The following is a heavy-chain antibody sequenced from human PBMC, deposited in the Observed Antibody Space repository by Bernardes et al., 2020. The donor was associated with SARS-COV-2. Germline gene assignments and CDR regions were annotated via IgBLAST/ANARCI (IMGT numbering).Heavy chain of an antibody. CDR1: GFTFDGYG. CDR2: MNWNGGST. Sequence: GGSLRLSCVASGFTFDGYGMNWVRQAPGKGLEWVSGMNWNGGSTGYADSVEGRFSISRDNAKKYLYLQMNSLRAEDTALYYCARSYDGSGTYYRDYYYGMDVWGQGTTVTVSS. CDR3: ARSYDGSGTYYRDYYYGMDV. V-gene: IGHV3-20*04. J-gene: IGHJ6*02. D-gene: IGHD3-10*01.